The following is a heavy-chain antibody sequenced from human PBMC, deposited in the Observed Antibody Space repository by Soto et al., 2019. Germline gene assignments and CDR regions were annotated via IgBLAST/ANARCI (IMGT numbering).Heavy chain of an antibody. D-gene: IGHD1-26*01. CDR1: GFTFSDYY. CDR2: ISSSGSTI. CDR3: AKEEGATYYGMDV. Sequence: GGSLRLSCAASGFTFSDYYMSWIRQAPGKGLEWVSYISSSGSTIYYADSVKGRFTISRDNSKNTLYLQMNSLRAEDTAVYYCAKEEGATYYGMDVWGQGTTVTVSS. J-gene: IGHJ6*02. V-gene: IGHV3-11*01.